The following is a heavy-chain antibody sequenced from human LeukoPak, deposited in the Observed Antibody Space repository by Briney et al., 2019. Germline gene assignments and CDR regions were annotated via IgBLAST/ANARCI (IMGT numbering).Heavy chain of an antibody. CDR2: IYPGDPNT. V-gene: IGHV5-51*01. J-gene: IGHJ4*02. Sequence: GESLKISCKGSGYSFTSYWIGWVRQMPGKGLEWMGIIYPGDPNTRYSPSFQGQVTISADKSISTAYLQWSSLKASDTAMYYCASSIAAAGSYFDYWGQGTLVTVSS. CDR3: ASSIAAAGSYFDY. D-gene: IGHD6-13*01. CDR1: GYSFTSYW.